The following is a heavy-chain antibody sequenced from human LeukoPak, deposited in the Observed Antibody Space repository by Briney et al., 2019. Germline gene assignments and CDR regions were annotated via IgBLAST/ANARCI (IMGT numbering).Heavy chain of an antibody. Sequence: GGSLRLSCAASGFTFSTYATNWVRQAPGKGLEWVSAITSSGSSTYYTDSVKGRFTISRDNSKNTLYLQLNSLGAEDTAVYFCAKVASYSRSEYGSGSFDSWGQGTLVTVS. V-gene: IGHV3-23*01. D-gene: IGHD3-10*01. CDR3: AKVASYSRSEYGSGSFDS. CDR2: ITSSGSST. J-gene: IGHJ4*02. CDR1: GFTFSTYA.